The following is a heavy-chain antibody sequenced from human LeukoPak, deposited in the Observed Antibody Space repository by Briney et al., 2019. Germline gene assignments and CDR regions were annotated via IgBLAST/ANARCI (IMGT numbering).Heavy chain of an antibody. CDR1: GGSISSGGYY. J-gene: IGHJ4*02. D-gene: IGHD3-3*01. CDR3: ARATAWSGYPVDY. CDR2: IYYSGST. Sequence: SQTLSLTCTVSGGSISSGGYYWSWIRQHPGKGLEWIGYIYYSGSTYYNPSLKSRVTISVDTSKNQFSLKLSSVTAADTAVYYCARATAWSGYPVDYWGQGTLVTVSS. V-gene: IGHV4-30-4*08.